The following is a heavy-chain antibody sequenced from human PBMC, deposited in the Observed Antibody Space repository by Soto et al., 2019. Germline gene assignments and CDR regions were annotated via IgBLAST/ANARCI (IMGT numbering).Heavy chain of an antibody. CDR3: AIGIAVARGYFDL. CDR2: ISHSSSSI. CDR1: GFSFSSYS. Sequence: EVQLVESGGGLVQPGGSLRLSCAASGFSFSSYSMNWVRQAPGKGLEWVSYISHSSSSIYYADSVKGRFTISRDNAKNSQCLQMNSLRVEDTAVYYCAIGIAVARGYFDLWGRGTLVTVSS. V-gene: IGHV3-48*01. D-gene: IGHD6-19*01. J-gene: IGHJ2*01.